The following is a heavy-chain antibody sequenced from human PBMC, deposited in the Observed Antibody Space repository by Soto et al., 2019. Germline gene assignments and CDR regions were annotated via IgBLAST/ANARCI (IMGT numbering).Heavy chain of an antibody. J-gene: IGHJ6*02. CDR2: IYQSGST. Sequence: QLQLQESGSGLVKPSQTLCLSCSVSGVSISSDGYTWSWIRQPPGKGLEWIGFIYQSGSTYYNPSLKSRGTMSVDRSKNQFSLKLTSVTSADTAVYYCARAHYDFWTSYHYGMDVWGQGTTVNVSS. V-gene: IGHV4-30-2*01. CDR1: GVSISSDGYT. D-gene: IGHD3-3*01. CDR3: ARAHYDFWTSYHYGMDV.